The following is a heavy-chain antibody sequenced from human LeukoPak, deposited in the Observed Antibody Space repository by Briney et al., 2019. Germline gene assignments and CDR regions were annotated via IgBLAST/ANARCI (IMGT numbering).Heavy chain of an antibody. CDR1: GFNVSSTY. CDR2: IYSGGST. CDR3: AKSVSSGSYYNNDY. V-gene: IGHV3-53*01. J-gene: IGHJ4*02. Sequence: GGSLRLSCAVSGFNVSSTYLNWVRQAPGKGPEWVSVIYSGGSTYYADSVKGRFTISRDNSKNTLYVQMNSLRAEDTAVYYCAKSVSSGSYYNNDYWGQGTLVTVSS. D-gene: IGHD3-10*01.